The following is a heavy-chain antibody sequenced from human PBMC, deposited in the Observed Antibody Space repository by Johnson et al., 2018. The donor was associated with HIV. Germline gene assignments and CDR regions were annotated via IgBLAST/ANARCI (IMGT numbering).Heavy chain of an antibody. CDR1: GFTFSSYA. Sequence: QVQLVESGGGLVQPGGSLRLSCAASGFTFSSYAMYWVRQAPGKGLEWVSVIYSGGDIGYADSVKGQFSISRDNAKSSLYLQIYSLRPEDTALYYCARAMVVTPVGAFDIWGQGTMVTVSS. J-gene: IGHJ3*02. CDR2: IYSGGDI. D-gene: IGHD4-23*01. CDR3: ARAMVVTPVGAFDI. V-gene: IGHV3-NL1*01.